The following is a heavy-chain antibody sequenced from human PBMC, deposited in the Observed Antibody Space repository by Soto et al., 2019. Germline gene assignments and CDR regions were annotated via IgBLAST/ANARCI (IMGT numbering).Heavy chain of an antibody. CDR1: GFTFSSYA. Sequence: EVQLVESGGGLVQPGGSLRLSCVASGFTFSSYAINWVRQAPGKGLEWISFITSSSDIIHHADSVKGRFTISRDNAKNSVYLQMNSLRAEDTAVYYCVRVATRGVNNWFDPWGQGTTVTVSS. V-gene: IGHV3-48*01. CDR2: ITSSSDII. CDR3: VRVATRGVNNWFDP. D-gene: IGHD3-10*01. J-gene: IGHJ5*01.